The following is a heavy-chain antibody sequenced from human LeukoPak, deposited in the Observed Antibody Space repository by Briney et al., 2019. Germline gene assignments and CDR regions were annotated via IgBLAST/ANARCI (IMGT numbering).Heavy chain of an antibody. D-gene: IGHD2-21*02. CDR1: GFTFSTYD. CDR3: ARGGVTAIRSDAFDI. J-gene: IGHJ3*02. V-gene: IGHV3-21*01. Sequence: GWSLRLPCAASGFTFSTYDMNWVRQAPGKGLEWVSSLTIDSSYIYYADSVKDRFTVSRDNAKNSLYLEMNSLRAEDTAVYYCARGGVTAIRSDAFDIWGHGTMVTVSS. CDR2: LTIDSSYI.